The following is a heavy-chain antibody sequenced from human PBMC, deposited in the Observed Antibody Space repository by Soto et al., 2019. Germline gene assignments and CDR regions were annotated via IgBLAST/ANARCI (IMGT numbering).Heavy chain of an antibody. D-gene: IGHD2-2*03. CDR1: SGSISSSNW. V-gene: IGHV4-4*02. CDR3: ARNGYCSSTSCYPLDY. Sequence: QVQLQESGPGLVKPSGTLSLTCAVSSGSISSSNWWSWVRQPPGKGLEWIGEIYHSGSTNYNPSLKSRVTISVDKSKNQFSLKLSSVTAAYTAVYYCARNGYCSSTSCYPLDYWGQGTLVTVSS. CDR2: IYHSGST. J-gene: IGHJ4*02.